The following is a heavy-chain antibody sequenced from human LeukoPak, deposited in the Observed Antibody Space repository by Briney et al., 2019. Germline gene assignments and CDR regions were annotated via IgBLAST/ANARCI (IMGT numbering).Heavy chain of an antibody. J-gene: IGHJ4*02. V-gene: IGHV1-69*06. CDR3: ARGGIAAALCDY. D-gene: IGHD6-13*01. Sequence: SVKVSCKASGGTFSSYAISWVRQAPGQGLEWMGRIIPIFGTANYAQKSQGRVTITADKSTSTAYMELSSLRSEDTAVYYCARGGIAAALCDYWGQGTLVTVSS. CDR2: IIPIFGTA. CDR1: GGTFSSYA.